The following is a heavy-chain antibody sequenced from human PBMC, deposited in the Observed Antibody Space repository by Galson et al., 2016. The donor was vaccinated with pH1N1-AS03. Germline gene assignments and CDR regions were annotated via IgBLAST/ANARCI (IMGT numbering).Heavy chain of an antibody. D-gene: IGHD5-18*01. CDR2: ISGADLST. Sequence: SLRLSCAASGFTFSTYAMSWVRQAPGKGLEWVSSISGADLSTYYADSVKGRFTASRDNSKNTLYLQMNGLRAEDTAIYYCANPRASGTTMVTRLDYWGRGILVTVSS. V-gene: IGHV3-23*01. CDR1: GFTFSTYA. J-gene: IGHJ4*02. CDR3: ANPRASGTTMVTRLDY.